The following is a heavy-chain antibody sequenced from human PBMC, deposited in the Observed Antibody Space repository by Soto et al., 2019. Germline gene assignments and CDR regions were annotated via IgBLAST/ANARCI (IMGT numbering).Heavy chain of an antibody. CDR2: INHSGST. D-gene: IGHD3-3*01. Sequence: PSETLSLTCAVYGGSFSGYYWSWIRQPPGKGLEWIGEINHSGSTNYNPSLKSRVTISVDTSKNQFSLKLSSVTAADTAVYYCASLRFLEWNIYYGMDVWGQGTTVTVSS. J-gene: IGHJ6*02. V-gene: IGHV4-34*01. CDR3: ASLRFLEWNIYYGMDV. CDR1: GGSFSGYY.